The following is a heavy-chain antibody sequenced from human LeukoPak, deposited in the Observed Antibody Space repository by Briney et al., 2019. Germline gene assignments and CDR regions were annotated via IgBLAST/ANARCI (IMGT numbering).Heavy chain of an antibody. CDR1: GYTFTGYY. Sequence: GASVKVSCKASGYTFTGYYMHWVRQAPGQGLEWMGRINPNSGGTNYAQKFQGRVTVTRDTSISTAYMELSRLRSDDTAVYYCATQDYYSSGSYYVDYWGQGTLVTVSS. CDR3: ATQDYYSSGSYYVDY. D-gene: IGHD3-10*01. CDR2: INPNSGGT. V-gene: IGHV1-2*06. J-gene: IGHJ4*02.